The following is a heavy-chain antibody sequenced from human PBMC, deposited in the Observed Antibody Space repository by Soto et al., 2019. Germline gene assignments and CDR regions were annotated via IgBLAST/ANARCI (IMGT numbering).Heavy chain of an antibody. J-gene: IGHJ4*02. D-gene: IGHD3-16*02. CDR1: GFTFSSYW. Sequence: PGGSLRLSCAASGFTFSSYWMSWVRQAPGKGLEWVANIKQDGSEEYYVDSVKGRFTISRDNAKNSLYLQMNSLRAEDTAVYYCARVSDDYVWGSYRYGYYFDYWGQGTLVTVSS. CDR3: ARVSDDYVWGSYRYGYYFDY. V-gene: IGHV3-7*01. CDR2: IKQDGSEE.